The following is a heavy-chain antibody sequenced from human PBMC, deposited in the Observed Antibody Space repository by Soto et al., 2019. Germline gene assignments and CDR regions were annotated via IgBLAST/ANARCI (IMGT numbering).Heavy chain of an antibody. CDR1: GGSVSSGSYY. CDR2: IYYSGST. D-gene: IGHD1-26*01. J-gene: IGHJ3*02. CDR3: ARAERWERRAFDI. V-gene: IGHV4-61*01. Sequence: QVQLQESGPGLVKPSETLSLTCTVSGGSVSSGSYYWSWIRQPPGKGLEWIGYIYYSGSTNYNPPLKSRVTIPVATSKNQFSLKVSSVTAADTAVYYCARAERWERRAFDIWGQGTMVTVSS.